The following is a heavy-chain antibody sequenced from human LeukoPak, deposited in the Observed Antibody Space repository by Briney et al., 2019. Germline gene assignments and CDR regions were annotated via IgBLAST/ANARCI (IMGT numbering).Heavy chain of an antibody. J-gene: IGHJ4*02. CDR1: GFTFSSYA. Sequence: PGGSLRLSCAASGFTFSSYAMSWVRQAPGKGLEWVANIKQDGSEKYYVDSVKGRFTISRDNAKNSLYLQMNSLRAEDTAVYYCARERGGNGYNLSYYFDYWGQGTLVTVSS. CDR3: ARERGGNGYNLSYYFDY. D-gene: IGHD5-24*01. CDR2: IKQDGSEK. V-gene: IGHV3-7*01.